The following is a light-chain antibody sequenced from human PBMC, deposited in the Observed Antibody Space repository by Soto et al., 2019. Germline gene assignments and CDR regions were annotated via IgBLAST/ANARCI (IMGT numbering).Light chain of an antibody. J-gene: IGLJ1*01. CDR2: DVS. CDR3: SSYTSSSTDV. Sequence: QSALTQPASVSGSPGQSIAISCTGTSSDVGGYNYVSWYQQHPGKAPTVMIYDVSNRPLGVSNRFSGSKSGNTASLTISGIQADDEADYYCSSYTSSSTDVFGTGTKVTVL. CDR1: SSDVGGYNY. V-gene: IGLV2-14*01.